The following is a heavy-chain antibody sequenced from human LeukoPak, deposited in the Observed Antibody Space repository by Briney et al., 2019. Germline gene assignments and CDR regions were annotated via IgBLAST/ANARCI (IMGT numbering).Heavy chain of an antibody. D-gene: IGHD3-3*01. V-gene: IGHV3-7*01. Sequence: GGSLRLSCAASGFTFSSYWMSWVRQAPGKGLEWVANIKQDGSEKYYVDSVKGRFTISRDNAKNSLYLQMNSLRAEDTAVYYCARVGPAYDFWSGYLPRAFDYWGQGTLVTVSS. J-gene: IGHJ4*02. CDR1: GFTFSSYW. CDR2: IKQDGSEK. CDR3: ARVGPAYDFWSGYLPRAFDY.